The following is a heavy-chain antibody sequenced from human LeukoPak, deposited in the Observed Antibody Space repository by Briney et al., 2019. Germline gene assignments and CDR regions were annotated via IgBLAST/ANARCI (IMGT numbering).Heavy chain of an antibody. J-gene: IGHJ4*02. V-gene: IGHV3-48*03. CDR3: ARDPGIRGAIPLSYFDY. CDR2: ISSSGSTI. D-gene: IGHD3-10*01. CDR1: GFTFSSYE. Sequence: PGGSLRLSCATSGFTFSSYEMNWVRQAPGKGLEWVSYISSSGSTIYYADSVKGRFTISRDNAKNSLYLQMNSLRAEDTAVYYCARDPGIRGAIPLSYFDYWGQGTLVTVSS.